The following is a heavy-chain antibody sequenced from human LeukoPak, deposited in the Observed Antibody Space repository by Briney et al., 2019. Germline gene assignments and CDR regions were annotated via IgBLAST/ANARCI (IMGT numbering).Heavy chain of an antibody. V-gene: IGHV3-21*04. CDR3: ANGGCCDNTRCFQNMYV. J-gene: IGHJ6*03. CDR1: GFTFSSYI. D-gene: IGHD2-2*01. Sequence: GGSLRLSCAASGFTFSSYIMNWVRQAPGKGLEWVSSISSCSSYIHYADSVKGRFTISRDNSKNTLYLQMNSLRAEDRSVYCFANGGCCDNTRCFQNMYVWGKGTTVTV. CDR2: ISSCSSYI.